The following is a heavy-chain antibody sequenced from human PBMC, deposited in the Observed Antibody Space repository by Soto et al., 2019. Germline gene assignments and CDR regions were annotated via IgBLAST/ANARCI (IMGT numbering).Heavy chain of an antibody. CDR3: TTRSAVAGTPVWYYYYYGMDV. Sequence: GGSLRLSCAASGFTFSNAWMNWVRQAPGKGLEWVGRIKSKTDGGTTDYAAPVKGRFTISRDDSKNTLYLQMNSLKTEDTAVYYCTTRSAVAGTPVWYYYYYGMDVWGQGTTVTVSS. D-gene: IGHD6-19*01. CDR2: IKSKTDGGTT. CDR1: GFTFSNAW. J-gene: IGHJ6*02. V-gene: IGHV3-15*07.